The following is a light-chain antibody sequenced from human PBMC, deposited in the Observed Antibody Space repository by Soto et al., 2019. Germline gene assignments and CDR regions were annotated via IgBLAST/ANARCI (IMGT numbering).Light chain of an antibody. CDR3: SSYTKIKWV. Sequence: QSVLTQPPSASGSPGQSVTISCTGTSSDVGAYNYVSWYQQHPGKAPKLMIYEVSNRPSGVSNRFSGSKSGNTASLTISGLQAEDEADYYCSSYTKIKWVFGGGTKLTVL. CDR1: SSDVGAYNY. CDR2: EVS. J-gene: IGLJ3*02. V-gene: IGLV2-14*01.